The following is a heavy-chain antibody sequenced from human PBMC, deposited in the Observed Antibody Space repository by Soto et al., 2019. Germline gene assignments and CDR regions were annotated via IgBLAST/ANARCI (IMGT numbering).Heavy chain of an antibody. Sequence: SETLSLTCAVSGGSISSGGYSWSWIRQPPGKGLEWIGYIYHSGSTYYNPSLKSRVTISVDRSKNQFSLKLSSVTAADTAVYYCARGPGAYCGGAWYPRLDPWGQGTLVTVSS. J-gene: IGHJ5*02. V-gene: IGHV4-30-2*01. CDR2: IYHSGST. CDR3: ARGPGAYCGGAWYPRLDP. D-gene: IGHD2-21*02. CDR1: GGSISSGGYS.